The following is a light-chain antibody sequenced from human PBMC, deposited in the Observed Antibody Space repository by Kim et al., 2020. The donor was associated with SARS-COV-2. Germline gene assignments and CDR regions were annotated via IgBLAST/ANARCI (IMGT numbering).Light chain of an antibody. CDR3: QQCNAWPPYT. J-gene: IGKJ2*01. CDR2: GAS. V-gene: IGKV3-15*01. CDR1: QSVGTN. Sequence: GAPGERATLSCRASQSVGTNLAWYQHRPGQAPRLLIYGASTRATGVPARFSGSGSDTEFTLTITSLQSEDFAVYYCQQCNAWPPYTFGQGTKLEI.